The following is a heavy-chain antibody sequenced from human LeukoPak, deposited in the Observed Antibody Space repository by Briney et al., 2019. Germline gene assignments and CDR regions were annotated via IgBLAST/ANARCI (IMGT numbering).Heavy chain of an antibody. J-gene: IGHJ4*02. V-gene: IGHV4-34*01. D-gene: IGHD3-10*01. CDR1: GGSFSGYY. CDR2: ISHSGST. Sequence: PSETLSLTCAVYGGSFSGYYWSWIRQPPGKGLEWIGEISHSGSTNYNPSLKSRVTISVDSSKNQFSLKLTSVAAADTAVYYCARAKPGFRAFDYWGQATLVTVSS. CDR3: ARAKPGFRAFDY.